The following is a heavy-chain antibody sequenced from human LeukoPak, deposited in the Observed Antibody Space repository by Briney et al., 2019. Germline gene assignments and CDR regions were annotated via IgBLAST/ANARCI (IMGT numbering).Heavy chain of an antibody. Sequence: GGSLRLSCAASGFTLSSYAMSWVRQAPGKGLEWVSAISGSGDSTYYADSVKGRFTISRDNSKNTLYLQMNSLRAEDTAVYYCAKDQLPYYGSGAGDYWGQGTLVTVSS. V-gene: IGHV3-23*01. CDR3: AKDQLPYYGSGAGDY. J-gene: IGHJ4*02. CDR2: ISGSGDST. D-gene: IGHD3-10*01. CDR1: GFTLSSYA.